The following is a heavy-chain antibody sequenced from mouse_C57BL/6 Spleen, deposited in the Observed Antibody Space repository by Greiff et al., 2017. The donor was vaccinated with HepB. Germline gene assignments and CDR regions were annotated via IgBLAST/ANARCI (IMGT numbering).Heavy chain of an antibody. CDR2: IYPGDGDT. D-gene: IGHD3-2*02. V-gene: IGHV1-82*01. J-gene: IGHJ2*01. Sequence: VHLVESGPELVKPGASVKISCKASGYAFSSSWMNWVKQRPGKGLEWIGRIYPGDGDTNYNGKFKGKATLTADKSSSTAYMQLSSLTSEDSAVYFCARGGDRGFYFDYWGQGTTLTVSS. CDR1: GYAFSSSW. CDR3: ARGGDRGFYFDY.